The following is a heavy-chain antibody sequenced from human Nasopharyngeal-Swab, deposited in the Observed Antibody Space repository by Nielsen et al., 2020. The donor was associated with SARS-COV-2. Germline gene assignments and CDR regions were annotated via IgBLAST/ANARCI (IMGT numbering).Heavy chain of an antibody. D-gene: IGHD2-8*02. V-gene: IGHV3-30*04. CDR2: ISYDGSNK. CDR1: GFTFRSYA. J-gene: IGHJ4*02. CDR3: ARAPDGGPCED. Sequence: GESLKISCEASGFTFRSYAMHWVRQAPGKGLEWVAVISYDGSNKYYSDSVKGRFTVSRDNAKNSLYLQMNSLRAEDSAVYYCARAPDGGPCEDWGQGSLVTVSS.